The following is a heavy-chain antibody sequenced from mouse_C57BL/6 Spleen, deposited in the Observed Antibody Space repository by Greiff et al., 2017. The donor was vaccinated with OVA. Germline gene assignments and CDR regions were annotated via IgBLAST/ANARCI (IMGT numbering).Heavy chain of an antibody. CDR1: GYTFTSYW. J-gene: IGHJ4*01. V-gene: IGHV1-59*01. CDR3: AIGACSSSGYAMDY. Sequence: QVQLQQPGAELVRPGTSVKLSCKASGYTFTSYWMHWVKQRPGQGLEWIGVIDPSDSYTNYNQKFKGKATLTVDTSSSTAYMQLSSLTSEDSAVYYCAIGACSSSGYAMDYWGQGTSVTVSS. CDR2: IDPSDSYT. D-gene: IGHD1-1*01.